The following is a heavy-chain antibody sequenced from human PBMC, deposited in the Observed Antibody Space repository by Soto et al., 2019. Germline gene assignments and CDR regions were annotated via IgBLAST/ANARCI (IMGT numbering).Heavy chain of an antibody. J-gene: IGHJ4*02. Sequence: QVQLQESGPGLVKPSETLSLTCTVSGGSISSYYWSWIRQPPGKGLEWIGYIYYSGSTKYNPSLKSRVTISVDTSKNQFSLKLSSVTAADTAVYYCARLGSSWYGYYFDYWGQGTLVTVSS. CDR3: ARLGSSWYGYYFDY. V-gene: IGHV4-59*08. CDR2: IYYSGST. D-gene: IGHD6-13*01. CDR1: GGSISSYY.